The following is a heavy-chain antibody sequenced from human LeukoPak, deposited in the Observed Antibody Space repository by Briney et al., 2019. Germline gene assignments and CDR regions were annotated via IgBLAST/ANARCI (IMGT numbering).Heavy chain of an antibody. V-gene: IGHV3-48*01. J-gene: IGHJ3*02. D-gene: IGHD2-15*01. CDR3: VKALGYCSGGSCLAFDI. CDR2: ISSSSSTI. Sequence: PGGSLRLSCAASGFTFSSYSMNWVRQAPGKGLEWVSYISSSSSTIYYADSVKGRFTISRDNSKNTLYLQMSSLRAEDTAVYYCVKALGYCSGGSCLAFDIWGQGTMVTVSS. CDR1: GFTFSSYS.